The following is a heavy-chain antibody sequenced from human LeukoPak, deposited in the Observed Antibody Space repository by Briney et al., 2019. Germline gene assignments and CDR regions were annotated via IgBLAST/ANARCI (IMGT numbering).Heavy chain of an antibody. CDR2: IYIGGST. CDR3: ARGLVDY. J-gene: IGHJ4*02. D-gene: IGHD6-19*01. Sequence: GGSLRLSCVASGFNVSDSYMTWVRQAPGKGLEWVSAIYIGGSTSYADSVKGRFTVSRDNSKNTLYLQMNSLRAEDTAVYYCARGLVDYWGQGTLVTVSS. V-gene: IGHV3-53*01. CDR1: GFNVSDSY.